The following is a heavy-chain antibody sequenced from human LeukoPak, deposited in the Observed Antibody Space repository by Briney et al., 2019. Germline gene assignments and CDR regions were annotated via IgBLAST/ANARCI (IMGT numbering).Heavy chain of an antibody. V-gene: IGHV1-2*02. D-gene: IGHD2-2*01. J-gene: IGHJ6*02. CDR1: GYTFTDNY. Sequence: GASVKVSCKASGYTFTDNYIQWVRQAPGQGLEWMGGINPNSGGTNSAQKFQGRVTVTRDTSVGTAYMELSRLTSDDTAVYYCARDHCTSSGCYEYYYCGMDVWGQGTTVTVSS. CDR2: INPNSGGT. CDR3: ARDHCTSSGCYEYYYCGMDV.